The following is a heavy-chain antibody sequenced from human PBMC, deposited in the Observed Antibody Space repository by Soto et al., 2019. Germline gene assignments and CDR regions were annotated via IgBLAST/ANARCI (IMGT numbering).Heavy chain of an antibody. CDR3: ARRDSGYIHGPPHYYYGLDV. Sequence: VPLQESGPGLVKPSQTLSLTCSVSGGSISSGGYYWCWVRQHPGKGLEWIGYIDYSGSTNYNPSLKSRLSMSVDTSKNHFSLQLTSVTAADTAVYYCARRDSGYIHGPPHYYYGLDVWGQGTTVTVSS. CDR2: IDYSGST. CDR1: GGSISSGGYY. J-gene: IGHJ6*02. D-gene: IGHD5-18*01. V-gene: IGHV4-31*03.